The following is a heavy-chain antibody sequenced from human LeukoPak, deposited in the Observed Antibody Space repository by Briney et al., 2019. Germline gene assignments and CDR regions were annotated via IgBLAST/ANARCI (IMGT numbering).Heavy chain of an antibody. D-gene: IGHD3-22*01. CDR2: IYYSGST. J-gene: IGHJ4*02. Sequence: SETLSLTCTVSGGSIISSSDFWVWTRQPPGKGLEWIGSIYYSGSTYYNPSLKSRVTISVDTSKNQFSLKLSSVTAADTAVYYCARSAYDSSGYYLSDYWGQGTLVTVSS. CDR1: GGSIISSSDF. CDR3: ARSAYDSSGYYLSDY. V-gene: IGHV4-39*01.